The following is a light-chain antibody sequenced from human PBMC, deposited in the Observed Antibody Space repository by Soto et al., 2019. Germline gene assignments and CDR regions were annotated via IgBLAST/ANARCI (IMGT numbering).Light chain of an antibody. CDR1: SSNIGAGYD. V-gene: IGLV1-40*01. J-gene: IGLJ3*02. CDR3: QSYDSSLRGV. CDR2: GND. Sequence: QAVVTQPPSVSGAPGQGVTISCTGGSSNIGAGYDVHWYQHLPGTSPKLLIYGNDNRPSGVPDRFSGSKSGTSASLAITDLQAEDEADYYCQSYDSSLRGVFGGGTKLTVL.